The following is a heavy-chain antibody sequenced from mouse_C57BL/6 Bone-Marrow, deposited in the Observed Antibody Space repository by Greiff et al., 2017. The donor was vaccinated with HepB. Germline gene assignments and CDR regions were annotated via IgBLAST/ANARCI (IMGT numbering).Heavy chain of an antibody. D-gene: IGHD2-5*01. J-gene: IGHJ1*03. V-gene: IGHV14-4*01. CDR1: GFNIKDDY. CDR3: TAPYYSNWGYFDF. CDR2: IDPENGDT. Sequence: EVQLQQSGAELVRPGASVKLSCTASGFNIKDDYMHWVKQRPEQGLEWIGWIDPENGDTEYASKFQGKATITADTSSNTAYLQLSSLTSEDTAVYYCTAPYYSNWGYFDFWGTGTTVTVSS.